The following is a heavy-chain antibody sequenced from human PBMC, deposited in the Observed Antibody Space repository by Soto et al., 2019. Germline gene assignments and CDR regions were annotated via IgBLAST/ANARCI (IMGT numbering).Heavy chain of an antibody. V-gene: IGHV4-39*01. CDR2: IYYSGSA. CDR3: ARRPLVRGIIPYYFDS. Sequence: PSETLSLTCTVAGGSSNNSSFYWGWVRQPPGKRLEWIGSIYYSGSAYYNPSLKSRLTISVDTSKNQFSLNLSSVTAADTAVYFCARRPLVRGIIPYYFDSWGQGTLVTVSS. D-gene: IGHD3-10*01. CDR1: GGSSNNSSFY. J-gene: IGHJ4*02.